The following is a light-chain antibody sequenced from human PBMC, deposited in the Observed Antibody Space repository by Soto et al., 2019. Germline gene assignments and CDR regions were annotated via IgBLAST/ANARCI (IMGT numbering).Light chain of an antibody. Sequence: EIVLTQSPATLSLSPGERATLSCRASQGVSSYFAWYQQKPGQAPRLLIYDASNRATGIPARFSGSGSGTDFTLTISSLEPEDFAVYYCQQRGNWPLTFGQGTKVDIK. J-gene: IGKJ1*01. V-gene: IGKV3-11*01. CDR2: DAS. CDR3: QQRGNWPLT. CDR1: QGVSSY.